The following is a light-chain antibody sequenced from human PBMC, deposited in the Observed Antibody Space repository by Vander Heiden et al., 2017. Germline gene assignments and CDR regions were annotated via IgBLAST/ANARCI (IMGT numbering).Light chain of an antibody. J-gene: IGKJ2*01. CDR1: EDITIY. CDR3: HQDDNLPYT. Sequence: DIQITQSPSSLSASVGDRVTITCQASEDITIYLNWYQQKPGKAPQLLIYDTSNLETGVSSRFSGSGSGTYFTFTISSLQPEDIATYYCHQDDNLPYTFGQGTKLGIK. V-gene: IGKV1-33*01. CDR2: DTS.